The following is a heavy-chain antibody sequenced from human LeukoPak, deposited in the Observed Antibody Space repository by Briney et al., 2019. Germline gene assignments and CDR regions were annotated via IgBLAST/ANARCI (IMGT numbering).Heavy chain of an antibody. Sequence: GGSLRLSREGSGFTFSNYWMSWVRQAPGKGLEWVANIQQHGSETYYGDSVKGRFTISRDNAKNSLYLQMNSLRAEDTAVYYCATYSSSNGREFQYWGQGTLVTVSS. D-gene: IGHD2-2*01. CDR2: IQQHGSET. V-gene: IGHV3-7*01. CDR3: ATYSSSNGREFQY. CDR1: GFTFSNYW. J-gene: IGHJ1*01.